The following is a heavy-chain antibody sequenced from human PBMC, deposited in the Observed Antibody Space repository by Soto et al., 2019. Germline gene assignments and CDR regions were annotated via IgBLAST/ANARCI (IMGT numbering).Heavy chain of an antibody. J-gene: IGHJ4*02. CDR1: GGSISSGGYY. V-gene: IGHV4-31*03. Sequence: QVQLQESGPGLVKPSQTLSLTCTVSGGSISSGGYYWSWIRQHPGKGLEWIGYIYYSGNTYYNPAHKRRVTISDDTSKTQFPLTLSSVTAADTAVYYCARATDYYDSSGYSDRVLDYWGQGTLVTVSS. CDR2: IYYSGNT. CDR3: ARATDYYDSSGYSDRVLDY. D-gene: IGHD3-22*01.